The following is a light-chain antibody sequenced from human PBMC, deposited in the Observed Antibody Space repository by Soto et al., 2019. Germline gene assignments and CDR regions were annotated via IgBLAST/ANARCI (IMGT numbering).Light chain of an antibody. CDR3: CSYAGSYTYV. Sequence: QSALTQPRSVSGSPGQSVTISCTGTSSDVGGYNFVSWYQHHPGKAPKLMIYNVIQRPSGVPDRFSASKSGNTASLTISGLQAEDEAEYDCCSYAGSYTYVFGTGTKLTVL. CDR2: NVI. CDR1: SSDVGGYNF. J-gene: IGLJ1*01. V-gene: IGLV2-11*01.